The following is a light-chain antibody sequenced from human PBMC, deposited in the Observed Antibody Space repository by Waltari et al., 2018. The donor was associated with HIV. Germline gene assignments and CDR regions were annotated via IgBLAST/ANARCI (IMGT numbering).Light chain of an antibody. CDR1: QSIKSKS. CDR2: DTT. V-gene: IGKV3D-20*01. Sequence: PGESATLSCGDSQSIKSKSLAWYKHRPGLAPRLHIYDTTLRPPDIPERFNGSGHATHFTLTINTLEAEDSAIYYCQHYYSAPPITFGPGTRLEI. J-gene: IGKJ5*01. CDR3: QHYYSAPPIT.